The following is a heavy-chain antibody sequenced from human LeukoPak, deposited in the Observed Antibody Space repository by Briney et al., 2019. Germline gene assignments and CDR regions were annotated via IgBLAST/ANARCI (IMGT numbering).Heavy chain of an antibody. J-gene: IGHJ3*02. Sequence: PSETLSLTCTVSGYSISSGFYWGWIRQPPGKGREWIGNIYHSGSTYYNPSLKSRVTISVDTSKNQFSLKLISVTAADTAVYYCASTYSLYDAFDIWGQGTMVTVSS. V-gene: IGHV4-38-2*02. CDR2: IYHSGST. D-gene: IGHD1-26*01. CDR1: GYSISSGFY. CDR3: ASTYSLYDAFDI.